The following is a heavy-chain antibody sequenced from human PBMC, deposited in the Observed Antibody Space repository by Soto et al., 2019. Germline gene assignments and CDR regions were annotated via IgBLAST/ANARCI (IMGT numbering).Heavy chain of an antibody. J-gene: IGHJ5*02. V-gene: IGHV4-39*01. CDR2: IYYSGST. D-gene: IGHD3-10*01. CDR3: ARPRFGEDYWFDP. Sequence: SETLSLTCTVSGGSISSSSYYWGWIRQPPGKGLEWIGSIYYSGSTYYNPSLKSRVTISVDTSKNQFSLKLSSVTAADTAVYYCARPRFGEDYWFDPWGQGTLVTVSS. CDR1: GGSISSSSYY.